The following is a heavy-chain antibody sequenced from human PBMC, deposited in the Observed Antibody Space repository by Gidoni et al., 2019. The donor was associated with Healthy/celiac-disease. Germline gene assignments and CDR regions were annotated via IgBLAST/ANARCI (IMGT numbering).Heavy chain of an antibody. Sequence: EVQLVESGGGLVQPGGSLRLSCAASGFTFSSYDMHWVRQATGKGLEWVSAIGTAGDTYYPGSVKGRFTISRENAKNSLYLQMNSLRAGDTAVYYCARRRRYCYDSSGYYIDYWGQGTLVTVSS. J-gene: IGHJ4*02. CDR2: IGTAGDT. CDR1: GFTFSSYD. V-gene: IGHV3-13*01. CDR3: ARRRRYCYDSSGYYIDY. D-gene: IGHD3-22*01.